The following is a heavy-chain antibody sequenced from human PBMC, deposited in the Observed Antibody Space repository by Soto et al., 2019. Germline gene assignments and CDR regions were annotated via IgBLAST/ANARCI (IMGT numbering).Heavy chain of an antibody. V-gene: IGHV3-23*01. CDR3: AKGGLWFGDPDDAFDI. CDR1: GFTFSSYA. J-gene: IGHJ3*02. D-gene: IGHD3-10*01. CDR2: ISGSGGST. Sequence: GGSLRLSCAASGFTFSSYAMSWVRQAPGKGLEWVSAISGSGGSTYYADSVKGRFTISRDNSKNTLYLQMNSLRAEDTAVYYCAKGGLWFGDPDDAFDIWGQGTMVTVSS.